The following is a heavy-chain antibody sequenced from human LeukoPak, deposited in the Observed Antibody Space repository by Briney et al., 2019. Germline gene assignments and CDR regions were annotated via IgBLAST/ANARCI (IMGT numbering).Heavy chain of an antibody. CDR3: ASEYYYGSGSFSEGC. CDR2: IYSGGST. V-gene: IGHV3-53*01. CDR1: GFTVSSNY. Sequence: GGSLRLSCAASGFTVSSNYMSWVRQAPGKGLEWVSVIYSGGSTYYADSVKGRFTISRDNSKNTLYLQMNSLRAEDAAVYYCASEYYYGSGSFSEGCWGQGTLVTVSS. D-gene: IGHD3-10*01. J-gene: IGHJ4*02.